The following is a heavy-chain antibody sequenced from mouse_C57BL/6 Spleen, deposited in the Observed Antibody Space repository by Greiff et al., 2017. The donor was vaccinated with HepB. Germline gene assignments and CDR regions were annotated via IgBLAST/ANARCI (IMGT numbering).Heavy chain of an antibody. D-gene: IGHD1-1*01. CDR2: IDPSDSYT. V-gene: IGHV1-69*01. CDR1: GYTFTSYW. J-gene: IGHJ2*01. Sequence: QVQLQQPGAELVMPGASVKLYCKASGYTFTSYWMHWVKQRPGQGLEWIGEIDPSDSYTNYNQKFKGKSTLTVDKSSSTAYMQLSSLTSEDSAVYYCARFRGYGSGFYFDYWGPGTTLTVSS. CDR3: ARFRGYGSGFYFDY.